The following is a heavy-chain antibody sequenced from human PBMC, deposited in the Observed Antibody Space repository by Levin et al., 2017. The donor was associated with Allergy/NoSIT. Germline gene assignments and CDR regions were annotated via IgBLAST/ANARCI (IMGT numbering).Heavy chain of an antibody. Sequence: GGSLRLSCAASGFTFSDHYMYWVRQAPGKGLEWVGRSRNKANSYTIDYAASVKGRFTISREDSQNSLSLQMNSLKTEDTAVYYCARDADYSQNVFGVWGQGTLVTVSS. D-gene: IGHD4-11*01. CDR1: GFTFSDHY. J-gene: IGHJ4*02. CDR2: SRNKANSYTI. CDR3: ARDADYSQNVFGV. V-gene: IGHV3-72*01.